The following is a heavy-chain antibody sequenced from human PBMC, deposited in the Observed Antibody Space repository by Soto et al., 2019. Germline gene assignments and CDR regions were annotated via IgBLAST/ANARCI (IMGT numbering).Heavy chain of an antibody. V-gene: IGHV1-2*02. CDR3: ASTLFRSRYYYYGMDV. Sequence: ASVKVSCKASGYTFTGYYMHWVRQAPGQGLEWMGWINPNSGGTNYAQKFQGRVTMTRDTSISTAYMELSRLRSDDTAVYYCASTLFRSRYYYYGMDVWGQGTTVTVSS. J-gene: IGHJ6*02. CDR1: GYTFTGYY. CDR2: INPNSGGT.